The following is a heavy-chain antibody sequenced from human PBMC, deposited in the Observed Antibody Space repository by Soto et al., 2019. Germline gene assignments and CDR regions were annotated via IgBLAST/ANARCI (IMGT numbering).Heavy chain of an antibody. J-gene: IGHJ4*02. CDR1: GLTFFTYA. V-gene: IGHV3-23*01. Sequence: PGGSLRLSCTASGLTFFTYAMTWVRQAPGKGLEWVSSITDTGVSTYYADSVKGRFTISRDNSKNTLYLQMNSLRTDDSAVYYCAKDTPVVMSLFDSWGRGTLVTVSS. CDR3: AKDTPVVMSLFDS. CDR2: ITDTGVST. D-gene: IGHD2-15*01.